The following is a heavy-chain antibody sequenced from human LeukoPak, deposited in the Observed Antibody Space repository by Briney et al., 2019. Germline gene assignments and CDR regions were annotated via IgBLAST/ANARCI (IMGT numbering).Heavy chain of an antibody. D-gene: IGHD4-23*01. CDR1: GFTLSSYW. V-gene: IGHV3-7*01. CDR3: ARGPVVTPGYYYYMDV. CDR2: IKQDGSEK. J-gene: IGHJ6*03. Sequence: WGSLRLSFAAPGFTLSSYWMSWVRPAPGKGLEWVANIKQDGSEKYYVDSVKGRFTISRDNGKNSLCLQMNSLRAEDTAVYYCARGPVVTPGYYYYMDVWGKGTTVTVSS.